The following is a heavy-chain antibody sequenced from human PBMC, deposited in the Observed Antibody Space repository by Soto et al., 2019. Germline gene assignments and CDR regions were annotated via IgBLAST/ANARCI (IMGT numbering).Heavy chain of an antibody. CDR3: TLRSFLEY. D-gene: IGHD3-3*01. V-gene: IGHV3-15*07. CDR2: IKNTADGGAT. Sequence: XGSLRRTGEGSGFNFSDDWINWVRQAPGKGLEWIARIKNTADGGATDYASSVQGRFFVSRDDSRKVFYLQMNNLNSADTAIYYCTLRSFLEYWGQGALVTVSS. J-gene: IGHJ4*02. CDR1: GFNFSDDW.